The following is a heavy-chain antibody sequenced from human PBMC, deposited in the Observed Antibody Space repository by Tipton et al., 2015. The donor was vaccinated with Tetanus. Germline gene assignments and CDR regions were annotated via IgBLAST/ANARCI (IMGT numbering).Heavy chain of an antibody. Sequence: QVQLVQSGAVVKKPGASVKVSCTASGYTFTGYYMYWVRQAPGQGLEWMGWIDPNSGGTIYAQKFQGRITMTRDTSISTAYMELNSLRSDDTAVYYCARDRGDYIYYGMDVWGPGTTVTVS. J-gene: IGHJ6*02. CDR3: ARDRGDYIYYGMDV. V-gene: IGHV1-2*02. D-gene: IGHD3-22*01. CDR1: GYTFTGYY. CDR2: IDPNSGGT.